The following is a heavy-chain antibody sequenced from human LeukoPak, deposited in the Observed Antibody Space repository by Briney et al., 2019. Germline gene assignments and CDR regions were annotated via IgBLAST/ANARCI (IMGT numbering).Heavy chain of an antibody. CDR3: ARGSCSSVSRNLDS. J-gene: IGHJ4*02. D-gene: IGHD2-2*01. CDR1: GFTFSSYS. Sequence: GGSLRLSCAASGFTFSSYSMNWVRQAPGKGLEWVSSISSSGSFICYADSLRGRFTISRDNAKNSLYLQMNSLRAEDTAVYYCARGSCSSVSRNLDSWGQGTLVTVSS. V-gene: IGHV3-21*01. CDR2: ISSSGSFI.